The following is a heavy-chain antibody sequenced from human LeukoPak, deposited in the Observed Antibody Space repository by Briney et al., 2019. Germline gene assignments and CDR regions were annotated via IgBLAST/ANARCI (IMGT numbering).Heavy chain of an antibody. CDR2: INHSGST. V-gene: IGHV4-34*01. Sequence: SETLSLTCAVYGGSFSGYYWSWIRQPPGKGLEWIGEINHSGSTNYNPSLKSRVTISVDTSKNQFSLKLSSVTAADTAVYYCARDTIFGADYDYVWGSYRSYFDYWGQGTLVTVSS. CDR3: ARDTIFGADYDYVWGSYRSYFDY. CDR1: GGSFSGYY. D-gene: IGHD3-16*02. J-gene: IGHJ4*02.